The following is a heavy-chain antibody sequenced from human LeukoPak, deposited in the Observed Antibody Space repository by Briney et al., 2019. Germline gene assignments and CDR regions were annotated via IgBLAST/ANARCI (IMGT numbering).Heavy chain of an antibody. Sequence: PGGSLRLSCAGSGFTFGNSGIHWVRQAPGKGLEWVAVISYNGSNKYYADSVKGRFTISRDNSKNTLYLQVNSLRPEDTAVYYCVGGYTSSDYWGQGTLVTVSS. D-gene: IGHD5-12*01. CDR3: VGGYTSSDY. CDR2: ISYNGSNK. J-gene: IGHJ4*02. V-gene: IGHV3-30*19. CDR1: GFTFGNSG.